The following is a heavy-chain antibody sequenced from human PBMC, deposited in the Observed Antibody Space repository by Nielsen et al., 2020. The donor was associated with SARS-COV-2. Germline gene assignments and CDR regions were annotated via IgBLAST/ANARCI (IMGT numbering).Heavy chain of an antibody. D-gene: IGHD3-10*01. CDR3: AKFLWFGELSDIYFDH. J-gene: IGHJ4*02. Sequence: GGSLRHSCAASGFTFSSYAMNWVRQAPGKGLEWVSGITSSGANTYYADSVKGRFTISRDNSKNTLYLQMNSLRAEDTALYYCAKFLWFGELSDIYFDHWGQGTLVTVSS. CDR2: ITSSGANT. CDR1: GFTFSSYA. V-gene: IGHV3-23*01.